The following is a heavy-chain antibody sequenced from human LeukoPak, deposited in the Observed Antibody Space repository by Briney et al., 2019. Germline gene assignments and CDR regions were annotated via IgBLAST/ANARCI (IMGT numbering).Heavy chain of an antibody. V-gene: IGHV1-2*02. CDR1: GYTFTDYY. CDR2: INPDSGGT. CDR3: ARDFAPRDYYYYMDV. Sequence: ASVKVSCKASGYTFTDYYLHWVRQAPGQGLEWMGWINPDSGGTRYAQNLQGRVTMTRDTSISTAYMELSRLRSDDTATYYCARDFAPRDYYYYMDVWGKGTTVTVSS. J-gene: IGHJ6*03.